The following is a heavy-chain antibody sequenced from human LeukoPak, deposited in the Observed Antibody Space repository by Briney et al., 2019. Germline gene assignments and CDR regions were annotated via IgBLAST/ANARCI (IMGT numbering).Heavy chain of an antibody. CDR3: ARGGSYCSGSACYSYYYMDV. J-gene: IGHJ6*03. Sequence: GGSLRLSCAASGFTFSGYEMNWVRQAPGKGLEWVSYISSSSNTIYYADSAKGRFSISRDNAKNSLYLQMNSLRAEDTAVYYCARGGSYCSGSACYSYYYMDVWGKGTTVTISS. CDR2: ISSSSNTI. V-gene: IGHV3-48*03. CDR1: GFTFSGYE. D-gene: IGHD2-15*01.